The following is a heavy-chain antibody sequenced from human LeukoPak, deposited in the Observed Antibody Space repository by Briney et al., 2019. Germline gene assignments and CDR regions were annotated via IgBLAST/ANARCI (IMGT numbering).Heavy chain of an antibody. CDR2: ISYDGSNK. V-gene: IGHV3-30*04. Sequence: GGSLRLSCAASGFTFSSYAMHWVRQAPGKGLEWVAVISYDGSNKYYADSVKGRFTISRDNSKNTLYLQMNSLRAEDTAVYYCARDPAQPKFYDILTGPSLFDYWGQGTLVTVSS. CDR3: ARDPAQPKFYDILTGPSLFDY. D-gene: IGHD3-9*01. CDR1: GFTFSSYA. J-gene: IGHJ4*02.